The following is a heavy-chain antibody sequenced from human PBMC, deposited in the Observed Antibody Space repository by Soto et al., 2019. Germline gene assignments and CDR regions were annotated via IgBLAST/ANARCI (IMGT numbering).Heavy chain of an antibody. CDR1: GFTFSSYP. D-gene: IGHD2-8*01. CDR3: VRGTNGWRGMDY. Sequence: LRLSCATSGFTFSSYPIHWVRQAPGKGPVWVSRITEDGSGTTYADSVKGRFTVTKDNAKNTMYLQMSGLGAEDTAVYHCVRGTNGWRGMDYWGQGTLVTVSS. CDR2: ITEDGSGT. V-gene: IGHV3-74*01. J-gene: IGHJ4*02.